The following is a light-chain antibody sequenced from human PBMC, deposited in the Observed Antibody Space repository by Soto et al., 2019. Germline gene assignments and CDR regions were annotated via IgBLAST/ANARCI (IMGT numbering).Light chain of an antibody. CDR1: QSVSTN. Sequence: EIVMTQSPATLSVSPGERATLSCRASQSVSTNLAWYQQKPGQGPRLLTFGASTRAIGIPARFSGSGSGTDFTLTISSLQSEDFAVYYCQHYNELPLTFGGGTKADIK. CDR2: GAS. CDR3: QHYNELPLT. J-gene: IGKJ4*01. V-gene: IGKV3-15*01.